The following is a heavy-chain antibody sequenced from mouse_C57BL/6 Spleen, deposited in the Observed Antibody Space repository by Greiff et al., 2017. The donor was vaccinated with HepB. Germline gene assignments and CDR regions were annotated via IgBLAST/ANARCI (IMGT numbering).Heavy chain of an antibody. Sequence: EVKLQESGGGLVKPGGSLKLSCAASGFTFSDYGMHWVRQAPEKGLEWVAYISSGSSTIYYADTVKGRFTISRDNAKNTLFLQMTSLRSEDTAMYYCARKAPNDGYYGAWFAYWGQGTLVTVSA. CDR1: GFTFSDYG. V-gene: IGHV5-17*01. CDR3: ARKAPNDGYYGAWFAY. J-gene: IGHJ3*01. D-gene: IGHD2-3*01. CDR2: ISSGSSTI.